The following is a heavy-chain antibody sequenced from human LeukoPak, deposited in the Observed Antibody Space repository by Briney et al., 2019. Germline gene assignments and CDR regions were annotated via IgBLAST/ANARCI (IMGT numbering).Heavy chain of an antibody. CDR2: INTNTGNP. D-gene: IGHD3-10*01. CDR3: ARESNYYGSGSYYTDY. Sequence: ASVKVSCKASGYTFTSYAMNWVRQAPGQGLEWMGWINTNTGNPTYAQGFTGRFVFSLDTSVSTAYLQISSLKAEDTAVCYCARESNYYGSGSYYTDYWGQGTLVTVSS. CDR1: GYTFTSYA. J-gene: IGHJ4*02. V-gene: IGHV7-4-1*02.